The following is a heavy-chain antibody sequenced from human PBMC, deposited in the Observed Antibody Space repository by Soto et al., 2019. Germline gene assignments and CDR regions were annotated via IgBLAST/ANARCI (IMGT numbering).Heavy chain of an antibody. Sequence: GGSLRLSCAASGFTFSSYGMHWVRQAPGKGLEWVAVISYDGSNKYYADSVKGRFTISRDNSKNTLYLQMNSLRAEDTAVYYCAKTTQRWLQFKARNFDYWGQGTLVTVSS. CDR3: AKTTQRWLQFKARNFDY. J-gene: IGHJ4*02. CDR2: ISYDGSNK. CDR1: GFTFSSYG. D-gene: IGHD5-12*01. V-gene: IGHV3-30*18.